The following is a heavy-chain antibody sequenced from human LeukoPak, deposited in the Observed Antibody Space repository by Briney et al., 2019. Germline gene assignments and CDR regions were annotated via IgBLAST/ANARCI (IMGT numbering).Heavy chain of an antibody. CDR1: EFTVTSNY. CDR3: ARATLHSSSWFDY. Sequence: GGSLRLSCAASEFTVTSNYMSWVRQAPGRGLEWVSVIYSGDTTYYAHSVKGRFTISRDNSKNTLYLQMNSLRAEDTDVYYCARATLHSSSWFDYWGQGTLVTVSS. J-gene: IGHJ4*02. CDR2: IYSGDTT. V-gene: IGHV3-66*02. D-gene: IGHD6-13*01.